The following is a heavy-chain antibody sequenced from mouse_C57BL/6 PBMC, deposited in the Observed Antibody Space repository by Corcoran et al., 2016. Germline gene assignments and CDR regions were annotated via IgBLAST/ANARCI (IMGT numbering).Heavy chain of an antibody. J-gene: IGHJ1*03. CDR1: GYTFTHYY. Sequence: EAQLQPSGPELVKRGASVKISCKASGYTFTHYYMIWVTQSHAKSLEWIGDINPNNGGTSYNQKFKGKATLTVDQSSSTAYMELRSLTSEDSAVYYCARGGYGSSSDWYVDVGGTGTTVTVSS. D-gene: IGHD1-1*01. CDR3: ARGGYGSSSDWYVDV. CDR2: INPNNGGT. V-gene: IGHV1-26*01.